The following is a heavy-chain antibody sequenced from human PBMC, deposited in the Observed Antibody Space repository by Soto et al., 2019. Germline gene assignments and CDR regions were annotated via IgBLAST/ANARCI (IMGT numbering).Heavy chain of an antibody. D-gene: IGHD6-13*01. CDR2: IYSGGST. J-gene: IGHJ6*02. CDR1: GFTVSSNY. CDR3: ARDRGGGSSSWAFGFYYGMDV. Sequence: LRRSCAASGFTVSSNYMSWVRQAPGKGLEWVSVIYSGGSTYYADSVKGRFTISRDNSKNTLYLQMNSLRAEDTAVYYCARDRGGGSSSWAFGFYYGMDVWGQGTTVTVSS. V-gene: IGHV3-53*01.